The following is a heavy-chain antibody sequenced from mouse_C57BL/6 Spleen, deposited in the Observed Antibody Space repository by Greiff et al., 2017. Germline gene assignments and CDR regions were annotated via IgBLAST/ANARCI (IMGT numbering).Heavy chain of an antibody. CDR2: ISGGSSTI. D-gene: IGHD4-1*01. V-gene: IGHV5-17*01. CDR1: GFTFSDYG. CDR3: ATNWGFDY. Sequence: EVQLLQPGGGLVKPGASVKLSCAASGFTFSDYGMHWVRQTPEKGLEWVAYISGGSSTIYYADTVKGRFTISRDNAKNTVFLQLTSLRSEDTAMYYCATNWGFDYWGQGTTLTVSS. J-gene: IGHJ2*01.